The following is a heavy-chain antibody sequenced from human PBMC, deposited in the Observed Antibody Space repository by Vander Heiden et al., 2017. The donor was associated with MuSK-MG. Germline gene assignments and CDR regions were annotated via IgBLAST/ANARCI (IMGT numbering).Heavy chain of an antibody. CDR1: GGSISSGSYY. CDR3: ARGLLWFGGEYYG. D-gene: IGHD3-10*01. Sequence: QVQLQESGPGLVKPSQTLSLTCTVSGGSISSGSYYWSWIRQPAGKGLEWIGRIYTSGSTNYNPSLKSRVNISVDTSKNQFSLKLSSVTAADTAVDYGARGLLWFGGEYYG. J-gene: IGHJ6*01. CDR2: IYTSGST. V-gene: IGHV4-61*02.